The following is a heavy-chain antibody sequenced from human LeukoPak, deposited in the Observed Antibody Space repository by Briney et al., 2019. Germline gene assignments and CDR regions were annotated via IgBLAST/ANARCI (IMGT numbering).Heavy chain of an antibody. D-gene: IGHD6-19*01. CDR1: GFTFSSYW. CDR3: ARGPVAGTGIHDY. CDR2: ISSSSSYI. J-gene: IGHJ4*02. Sequence: GGSLRLSCAASGFTFSSYWMSWVRQAPGKGLEWVSSISSSSSYIYYADSVKGRLTISRDNAKNSLYLQMNSLRAEDTAVYYCARGPVAGTGIHDYWGQGTLVTVSS. V-gene: IGHV3-21*01.